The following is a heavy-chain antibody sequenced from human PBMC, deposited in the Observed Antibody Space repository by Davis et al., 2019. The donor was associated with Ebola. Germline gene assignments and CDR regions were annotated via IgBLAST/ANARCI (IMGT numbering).Heavy chain of an antibody. CDR2: IIPIFGTA. Sequence: AASVQVSCKASGGTFSSYAISWVRQAPGQGLEWMGGIIPIFGTANYAQKCQGRVTITADESTSTAYMELSSLRSEDTAVYYCARERLLGYCSGGSCYSNYFDYWGQGTLVTVSS. CDR1: GGTFSSYA. CDR3: ARERLLGYCSGGSCYSNYFDY. J-gene: IGHJ4*02. V-gene: IGHV1-69*13. D-gene: IGHD2-15*01.